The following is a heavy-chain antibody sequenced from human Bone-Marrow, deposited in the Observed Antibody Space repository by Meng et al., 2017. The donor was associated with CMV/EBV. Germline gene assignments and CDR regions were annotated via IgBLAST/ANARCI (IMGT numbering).Heavy chain of an antibody. J-gene: IGHJ4*02. V-gene: IGHV1-46*01. Sequence: ASVKVSCKASGNTFTTHYVHWVRQAPGQGLEWMGIINPSSGSTIHAQRFQGRVTMTRDTSTSTGDIELNSLRPEDTAVYYCAADHIETQRDYYLDNWGQGTLVTVSS. D-gene: IGHD3-22*01. CDR1: GNTFTTHY. CDR3: AADHIETQRDYYLDN. CDR2: INPSSGST.